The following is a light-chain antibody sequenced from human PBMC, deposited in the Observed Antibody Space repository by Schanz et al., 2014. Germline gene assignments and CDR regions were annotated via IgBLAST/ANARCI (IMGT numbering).Light chain of an antibody. J-gene: IGKJ1*01. CDR3: QQYNNWPSKA. CDR2: DAS. Sequence: EIVLTQSPDTLSLSPGERATLSCRASQSVDKSLAWYQQKPGQAPRLLIYDASNRATGIPARFSGSGSGTEFTLTISSLQSEDFAVYYCQQYNNWPSKAFGQGTKVEIK. CDR1: QSVDKS. V-gene: IGKV3D-15*01.